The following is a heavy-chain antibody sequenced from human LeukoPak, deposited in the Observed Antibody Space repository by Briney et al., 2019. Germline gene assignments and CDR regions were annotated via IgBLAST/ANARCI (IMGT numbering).Heavy chain of an antibody. CDR2: IYPRDGST. CDR3: ARDQEAFDY. V-gene: IGHV1-46*01. CDR1: RYSFTSNY. Sequence: ASVKASCKASRYSFTSNYIHWVRQAPGQGLEWMGMIYPRDGSTSYAQKFQGRVTVTRDTSTSTVHMELSGLRSEDTAVYYCARDQEAFDYWGQGTLVTVSS. J-gene: IGHJ4*02.